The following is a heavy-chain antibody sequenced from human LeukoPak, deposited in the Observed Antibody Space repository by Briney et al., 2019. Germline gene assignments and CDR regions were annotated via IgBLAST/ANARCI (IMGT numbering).Heavy chain of an antibody. CDR1: VFIFSSYT. D-gene: IGHD6-19*01. CDR2: ISYDGSNK. J-gene: IGHJ5*02. V-gene: IGHV3-30*04. Sequence: GGSLRLSCAASVFIFSSYTMHWVRQAPGKGLEWVAVISYDGSNKNYADSVKGRFIISRDNSKNTLYLEMNSLRAEDTGIYHCARAIAVAGSAWGQGTLVTVSS. CDR3: ARAIAVAGSA.